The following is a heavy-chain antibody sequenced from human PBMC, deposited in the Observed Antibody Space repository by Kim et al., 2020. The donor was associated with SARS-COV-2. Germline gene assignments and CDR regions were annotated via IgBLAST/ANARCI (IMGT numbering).Heavy chain of an antibody. V-gene: IGHV1-3*01. CDR1: GYTFTSYA. Sequence: ASVKVSCKASGYTFTSYAMHWVHQAPGQRLEWMGWINAGNGNTKYSQKFQGRVTITRDTSASTAYMELSSLRSEDTAVYYCARGIRGGYYYGMDVWGQGTTVTVSS. CDR3: ARGIRGGYYYGMDV. J-gene: IGHJ6*02. CDR2: INAGNGNT. D-gene: IGHD3-10*01.